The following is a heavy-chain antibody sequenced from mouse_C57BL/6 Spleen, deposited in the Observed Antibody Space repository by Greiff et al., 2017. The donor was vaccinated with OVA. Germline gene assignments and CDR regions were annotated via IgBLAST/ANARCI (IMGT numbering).Heavy chain of an antibody. CDR3: AVGAY. CDR2: IYPGSGNT. J-gene: IGHJ3*01. CDR1: GYTFTDYY. Sequence: VKLLESGAELVRPGASVKLSCKASGYTFTDYYINWVKQRPGQGLEWIARIYPGSGNTYYNEKFKGKATLTAEKSSSTAYMQLSSLTSEDSAVYFCAVGAYWGQGTLVTVSA. V-gene: IGHV1-76*01.